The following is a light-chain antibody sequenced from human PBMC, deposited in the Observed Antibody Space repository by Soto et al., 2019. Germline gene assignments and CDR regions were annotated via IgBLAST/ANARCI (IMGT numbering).Light chain of an antibody. CDR3: QLYGSSAPFT. CDR1: QSVTNNY. J-gene: IGKJ3*01. V-gene: IGKV3-20*01. CDR2: GAS. Sequence: EIVLTQSPGTLSLSPGERATLSCRASQSVTNNYLAWYQQRPGQAPKLLIYGASNRPTGIPDRFSGSGSGTDFTLPISRLAPEDFAVYYCQLYGSSAPFTFAPGTRVNIK.